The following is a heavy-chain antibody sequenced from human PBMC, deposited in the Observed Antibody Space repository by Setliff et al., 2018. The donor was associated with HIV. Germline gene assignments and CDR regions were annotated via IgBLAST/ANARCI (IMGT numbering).Heavy chain of an antibody. CDR2: IYYTGST. CDR1: GASISSSSHH. CDR3: ARIVRWELVATSTFFYYYMDV. J-gene: IGHJ6*03. Sequence: SETLSLTCTVSGASISSSSHHWAWIRQPPGKGLEYIGNIYYTGSTHHNPSLESRVATSVDTSKNQFSLKLSSVTAADTAVCYRARIVRWELVATSTFFYYYMDVWGKGTTVTVSS. V-gene: IGHV4-39*01. D-gene: IGHD1-26*01.